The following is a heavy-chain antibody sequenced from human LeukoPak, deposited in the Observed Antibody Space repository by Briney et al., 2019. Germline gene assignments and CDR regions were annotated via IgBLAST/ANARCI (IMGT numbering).Heavy chain of an antibody. CDR3: ARDIVGATILDY. Sequence: ASVTVSCKASGGTFSSYAISWVRQAPGQGLEWMGRIIPILGIANYAQKFQGRVTITADKSTSTAYMELSSLRSEDTAVYYCARDIVGATILDYWGQGTLVTVSS. D-gene: IGHD1-26*01. CDR2: IIPILGIA. J-gene: IGHJ4*02. V-gene: IGHV1-69*04. CDR1: GGTFSSYA.